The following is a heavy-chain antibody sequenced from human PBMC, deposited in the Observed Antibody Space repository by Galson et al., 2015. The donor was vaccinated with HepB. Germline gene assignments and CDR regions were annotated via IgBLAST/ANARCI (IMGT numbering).Heavy chain of an antibody. CDR3: ARVATVNGGNSLSSIYFDY. CDR1: GYTFTSYG. CDR2: ISAYNGNT. J-gene: IGHJ4*02. D-gene: IGHD4-23*01. Sequence: SVKVSCKASGYTFTSYGISWVRQAPGQGLEWMGWISAYNGNTNYAQKLQGRVTMTTDTSASTAYMELRSLRSDDTAVYYCARVATVNGGNSLSSIYFDYWGQGTLVTVSS. V-gene: IGHV1-18*01.